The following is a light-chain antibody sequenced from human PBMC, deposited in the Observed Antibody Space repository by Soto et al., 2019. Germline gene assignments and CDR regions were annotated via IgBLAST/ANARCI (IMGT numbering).Light chain of an antibody. CDR2: GAS. J-gene: IGKJ4*01. Sequence: EIVFTQSPGTLSLSPGERATLSCRASQSVSSSYLAWYQQKPGQAPRLLIYGASSRETGTPDRFSCSGAGTEFTRTINRLEPEDVALDYCQQYGSSTLTFGGGTKVDIK. CDR1: QSVSSSY. CDR3: QQYGSSTLT. V-gene: IGKV3-20*01.